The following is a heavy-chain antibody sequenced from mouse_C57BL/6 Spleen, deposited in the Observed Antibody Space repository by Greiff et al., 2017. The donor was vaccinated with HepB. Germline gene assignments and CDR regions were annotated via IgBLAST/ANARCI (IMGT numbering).Heavy chain of an antibody. CDR2: IYPRDGST. CDR3: ARDDGNFLDY. D-gene: IGHD2-1*01. CDR1: GYTFTSYD. V-gene: IGHV1-85*01. Sequence: VQVVESGPELVKPGASVKLSCKASGYTFTSYDINWVKQRPGQGLEWIGWIYPRDGSTKYNEKFKGKATLTVDTSSSTAYMELHSLTSEDSAVYFCARDDGNFLDYWGQGTTLTVSS. J-gene: IGHJ2*01.